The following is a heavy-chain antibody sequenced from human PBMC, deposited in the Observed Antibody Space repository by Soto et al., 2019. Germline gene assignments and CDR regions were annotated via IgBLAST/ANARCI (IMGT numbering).Heavy chain of an antibody. Sequence: EVQLLESGGGLVQPGGSLRLSCAASGFTFSNSALRWVRQAPGKGLEWVSSITDSGVSTYYTDSVKGRFTISRDNSKNTLFVQINSLRADDTAVYYCVAGEFFDYWGQGTLVTVYS. CDR2: ITDSGVST. CDR1: GFTFSNSA. CDR3: VAGEFFDY. D-gene: IGHD3-16*01. J-gene: IGHJ4*02. V-gene: IGHV3-23*01.